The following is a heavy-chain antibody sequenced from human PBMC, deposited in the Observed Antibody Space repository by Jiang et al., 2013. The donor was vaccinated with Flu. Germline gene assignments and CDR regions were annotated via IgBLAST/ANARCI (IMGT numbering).Heavy chain of an antibody. CDR1: GYTFTSYD. D-gene: IGHD6-19*01. CDR2: VSPISGST. CDR3: ARVPTGYSSGWYADY. V-gene: IGHV1-8*01. J-gene: IGHJ4*02. Sequence: SVKVSCKASGYTFTSYDINWVRQATGQGLEWMGWVSPISGSTGYAQNFQGRITMARDTSISTAYMELSSLTSEDTAVYYCARVPTGYSSGWYADYWGQGTLVTVSS.